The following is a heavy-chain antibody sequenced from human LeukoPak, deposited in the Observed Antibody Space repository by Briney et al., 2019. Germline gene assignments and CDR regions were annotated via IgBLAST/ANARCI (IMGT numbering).Heavy chain of an antibody. Sequence: PGGSLRLSCAASGFTFSSYSMNWVRQAPGKGLEWVSAISGSGGSTYYADSVKGRFTISRDNSKNTLYLQMNSLRAEDTAVYYCAKERVGATPTYYFDYWGQGTLVTVSS. J-gene: IGHJ4*02. CDR2: ISGSGGST. CDR3: AKERVGATPTYYFDY. V-gene: IGHV3-23*01. CDR1: GFTFSSYS. D-gene: IGHD1-26*01.